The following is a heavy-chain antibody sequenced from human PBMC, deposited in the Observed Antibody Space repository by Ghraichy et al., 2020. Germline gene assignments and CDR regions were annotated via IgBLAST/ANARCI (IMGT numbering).Heavy chain of an antibody. CDR1: GFTFSSYW. D-gene: IGHD1-26*01. CDR2: IKQDGSEK. V-gene: IGHV3-7*03. CDR3: VRDQGGSSDY. Sequence: GGSLRLSCEASGFTFSSYWMTWVRQAPGKGLEWVANIKQDGSEKYYVDSVKGRFTISRDNAKNSLYLQINSLRADDTAVYYCVRDQGGSSDYWGQGTLVTVSS. J-gene: IGHJ4*02.